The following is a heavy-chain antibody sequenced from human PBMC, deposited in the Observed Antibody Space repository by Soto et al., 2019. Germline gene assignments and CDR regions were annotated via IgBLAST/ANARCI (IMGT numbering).Heavy chain of an antibody. CDR1: GFTFNNYA. CDR2: ISPNGDST. Sequence: DGSLRLSCAACGFTFNNYAVNWVRQAPGRGLEWVSVISPNGDSTYYADSVKGRFTISRDNSQNTVFLQMNSLRAEDRAIYFCAKVLLTAKVSSATHIWCQGTVVTVS. V-gene: IGHV3-23*01. J-gene: IGHJ3*02. D-gene: IGHD2-15*01. CDR3: AKVLLTAKVSSATHI.